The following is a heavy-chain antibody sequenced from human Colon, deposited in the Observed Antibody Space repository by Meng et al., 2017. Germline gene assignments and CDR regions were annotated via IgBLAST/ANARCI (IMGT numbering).Heavy chain of an antibody. CDR1: GGSLSSGNDY. Sequence: QVQLQESGPGLVRPSETLSLTCTVSGGSLSSGNDYWSWIRQATGKGLEWIGYISYSGNSLYNPSLKSRVDISTDTSRRQCSLKFNSVTAADTAIYYCATGPGYSSGLDSWGRGALVTVSS. V-gene: IGHV4-61*01. J-gene: IGHJ4*02. D-gene: IGHD6-19*01. CDR3: ATGPGYSSGLDS. CDR2: ISYSGNS.